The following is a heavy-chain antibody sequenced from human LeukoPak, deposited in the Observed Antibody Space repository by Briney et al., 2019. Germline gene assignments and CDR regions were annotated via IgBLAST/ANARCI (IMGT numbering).Heavy chain of an antibody. D-gene: IGHD6-13*01. CDR3: ARVYWDSSSPYFDY. J-gene: IGHJ4*02. V-gene: IGHV4-4*07. CDR2: IYTSGST. Sequence: SETLSLTCTVSGGSISSYYWSWIRQPAGKGLEWIGRIYTSGSTNYNPSLKSRVTMSVDTSKNQFSLKLSSVTAADTAVYYCARVYWDSSSPYFDYWGQGTLVTVSS. CDR1: GGSISSYY.